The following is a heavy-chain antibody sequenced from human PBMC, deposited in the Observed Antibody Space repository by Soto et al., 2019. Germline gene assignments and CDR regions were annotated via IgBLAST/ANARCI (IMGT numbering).Heavy chain of an antibody. Sequence: QVQLVQSGAEVKKPGSSVKVSCKASGGTFSSYAITWVRQAPGQGLEWMGGIIPIFGTANYAQKFQGSVTITADESTSKAYVELSSLRSEDTAVDYCARDRSPSSGYCPYWFDPWGQGILVTVSS. CDR3: ARDRSPSSGYCPYWFDP. D-gene: IGHD3-22*01. CDR2: IIPIFGTA. J-gene: IGHJ5*02. V-gene: IGHV1-69*12. CDR1: GGTFSSYA.